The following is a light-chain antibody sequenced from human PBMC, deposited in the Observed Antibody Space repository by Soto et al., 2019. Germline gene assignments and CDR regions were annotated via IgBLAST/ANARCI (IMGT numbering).Light chain of an antibody. J-gene: IGKJ2*01. Sequence: DIQMTQSPSSLSASVGDRLTITCRASQSIRRDLNWYQQKPGKAPKLLIYATSTLQSGVPSRFSGSGPGTDFTLTISSLQPEDFATYFCQQSFSTPPYTFGQGTKLEIK. CDR2: ATS. V-gene: IGKV1-39*01. CDR1: QSIRRD. CDR3: QQSFSTPPYT.